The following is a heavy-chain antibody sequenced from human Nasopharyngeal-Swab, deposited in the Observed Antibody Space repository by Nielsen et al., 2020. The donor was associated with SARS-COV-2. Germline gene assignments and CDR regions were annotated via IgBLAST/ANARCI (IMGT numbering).Heavy chain of an antibody. CDR1: GFTFSSYA. J-gene: IGHJ6*02. CDR3: AKDGGLTTFPYYYYYGMDV. Sequence: GGSLRLSCAASGFTFSSYAMSWVRQASGKGLEWVSAISGSGGSTYYADSVKGRFTISRDDSKNTLYLQMNSLRAEDTAVYYCAKDGGLTTFPYYYYYGMDVWGQGTTVTVSS. V-gene: IGHV3-23*01. D-gene: IGHD4/OR15-4a*01. CDR2: ISGSGGST.